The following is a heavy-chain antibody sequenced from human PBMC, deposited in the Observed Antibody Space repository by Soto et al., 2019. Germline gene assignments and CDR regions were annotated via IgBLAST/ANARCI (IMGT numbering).Heavy chain of an antibody. CDR2: INHDGSKT. CDR3: VREPWGFSGTWYDY. V-gene: IGHV3-74*01. D-gene: IGHD6-13*01. Sequence: PGGSLRLSCAASQFSFRSYWMHWVRQVPGKGPAWVSRINHDGSKTEYADSVKGRFTISRDNTNNTLYLQMSSLRVEDTAMYYCVREPWGFSGTWYDYWGQGTLVTVSS. J-gene: IGHJ4*02. CDR1: QFSFRSYW.